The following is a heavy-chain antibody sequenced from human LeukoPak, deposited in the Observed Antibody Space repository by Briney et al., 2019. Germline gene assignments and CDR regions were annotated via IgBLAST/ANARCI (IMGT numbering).Heavy chain of an antibody. CDR2: INPNSGGT. J-gene: IGHJ4*02. CDR1: GYTFTGYY. V-gene: IGHV1-2*02. CDR3: ARGGSGTYWDYFDY. D-gene: IGHD1-26*01. Sequence: GASVKVSCKASGYTFTGYYMHWVRQAPGQRLEWMGWINPNSGGTNYAQKFQGRVTMTRDTSISTAYMELSRLRSDDTAVYYCARGGSGTYWDYFDYWGQGTLVTVSS.